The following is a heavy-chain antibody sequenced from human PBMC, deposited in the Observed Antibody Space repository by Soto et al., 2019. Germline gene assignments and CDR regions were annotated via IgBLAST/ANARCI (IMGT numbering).Heavy chain of an antibody. D-gene: IGHD3-3*01. CDR1: GFTFSSYG. J-gene: IGHJ3*02. CDR2: ISYDGSNK. V-gene: IGHV3-30*18. Sequence: GGSLRLSCAASGFTFSSYGMHWVRQAPGKGLEWVAVISYDGSNKYYADSVKGRFTISRDNSKNTLYLQMNSLRAEDTAVYYCAKGYDFWSGSLGDINAFDIWGQGTMVTVSS. CDR3: AKGYDFWSGSLGDINAFDI.